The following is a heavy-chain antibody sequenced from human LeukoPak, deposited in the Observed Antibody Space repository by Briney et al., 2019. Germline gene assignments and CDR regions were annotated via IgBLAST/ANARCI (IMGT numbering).Heavy chain of an antibody. CDR2: IKQDGSEK. V-gene: IGHV3-7*01. Sequence: QPGGSLRLSCAASGFTFSSYWMSWVRQAPGKGLEWVANIKQDGSEKYYVDSVKGRFTISRDNAKNSLYLQMNSLRAEDTAVYYCAREDIAVAGFFDYWGQGTLVTVSS. D-gene: IGHD6-19*01. CDR1: GFTFSSYW. CDR3: AREDIAVAGFFDY. J-gene: IGHJ4*02.